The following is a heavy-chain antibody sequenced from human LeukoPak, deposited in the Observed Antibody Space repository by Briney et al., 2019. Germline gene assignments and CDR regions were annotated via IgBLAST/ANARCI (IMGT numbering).Heavy chain of an antibody. D-gene: IGHD2-21*01. V-gene: IGHV3-7*01. CDR1: EFTFSNFW. Sequence: KSGGSLRLSCAASEFTFSNFWMSWVRQSPGKGLEWVANINQDGSQKYYVDSVKGRFTISRDNAKNSLYLELNSLRAEDTAVYYCAREVGDMIAPHFDYWGQGTLVTVSS. J-gene: IGHJ4*02. CDR3: AREVGDMIAPHFDY. CDR2: INQDGSQK.